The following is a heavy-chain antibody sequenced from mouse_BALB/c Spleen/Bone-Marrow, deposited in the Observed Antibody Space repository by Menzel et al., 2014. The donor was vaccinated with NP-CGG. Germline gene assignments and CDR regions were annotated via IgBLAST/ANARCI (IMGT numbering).Heavy chain of an antibody. Sequence: DVMLVESGGGLVQPGGSRKLSCAASGFTFSGFGMHRVRQAPEKGLEWVAYISSASSTIYYADTVKGRFTISRDNPKNTLFLQMTSLRSEDTAMYYCARGGNYPYYAMDYWGQGTSVTVSS. CDR2: ISSASSTI. J-gene: IGHJ4*01. CDR1: GFTFSGFG. V-gene: IGHV5-17*02. D-gene: IGHD2-1*01. CDR3: ARGGNYPYYAMDY.